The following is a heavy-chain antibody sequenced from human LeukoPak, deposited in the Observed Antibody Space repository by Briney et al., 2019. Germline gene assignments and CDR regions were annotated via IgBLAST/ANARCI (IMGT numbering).Heavy chain of an antibody. CDR2: IYYSGST. CDR1: GGSISSHY. V-gene: IGHV4-59*11. J-gene: IGHJ4*02. CDR3: ARVNPYSSSMHFDY. Sequence: SETLSLTCTVSGGSISSHYWSWIRQPPGKGLEWIGYIYYSGSTNYNPSLKSRVTISVDTSKNQFSLKLSSVTAADTAVYYCARVNPYSSSMHFDYWGQGTLVTVSS. D-gene: IGHD6-6*01.